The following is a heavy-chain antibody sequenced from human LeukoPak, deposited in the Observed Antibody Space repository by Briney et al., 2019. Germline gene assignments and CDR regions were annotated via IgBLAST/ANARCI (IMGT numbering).Heavy chain of an antibody. D-gene: IGHD3-3*01. CDR3: ARGPYDFWSGYHRLNWFDP. V-gene: IGHV1-69*01. J-gene: IGHJ5*02. CDR1: GGTFSSYA. CDR2: IIPIFGTA. Sequence: VKVSFKASGGTFSSYAISWVRQAPGHGLEWMGGIIPIFGTANYAQKFQGRVTITADESTSTAYMELSSLRSEDTAVYYCARGPYDFWSGYHRLNWFDPWGQGTLVTVSS.